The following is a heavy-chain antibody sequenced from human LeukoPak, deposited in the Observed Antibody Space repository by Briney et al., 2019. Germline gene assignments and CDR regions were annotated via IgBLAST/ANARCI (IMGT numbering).Heavy chain of an antibody. J-gene: IGHJ4*02. D-gene: IGHD6-13*01. CDR3: ARFDESGSWYAGCDY. V-gene: IGHV1-18*01. Sequence: ASVKVSCKASGYTFTSYGISWVRQAPGQGLEWMGWISAYNGNTNYAQKLQGRVTMTTDTSTSTAYMELRSLRSDDTAVYYCARFDESGSWYAGCDYWGQGTLVTVSS. CDR2: ISAYNGNT. CDR1: GYTFTSYG.